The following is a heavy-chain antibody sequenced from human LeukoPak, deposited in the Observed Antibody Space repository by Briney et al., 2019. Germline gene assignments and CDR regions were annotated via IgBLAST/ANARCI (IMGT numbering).Heavy chain of an antibody. CDR3: ARGPSIAARYDAFDI. CDR1: GFTFSTYW. D-gene: IGHD6-6*01. V-gene: IGHV3-48*04. J-gene: IGHJ3*02. CDR2: ISSSGNTI. Sequence: PGGSLRLSCAASGFTFSTYWMSWVRQAPGKGLEWVSYISSSGNTISYADSVKGRFTISRDNAKNSLYLQVISLRAEDTAVYYCARGPSIAARYDAFDIWGQGTMVTVSS.